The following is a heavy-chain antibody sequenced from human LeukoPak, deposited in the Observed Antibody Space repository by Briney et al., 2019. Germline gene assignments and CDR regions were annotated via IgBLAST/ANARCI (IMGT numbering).Heavy chain of an antibody. CDR2: INSRSSTI. CDR3: AREVGTPQAFDI. V-gene: IGHV3-48*01. D-gene: IGHD1-26*01. Sequence: GGSLRLSCAASRFTFSNYGVNWVRQAPGKGLEWVSYINSRSSTIYYADSVRGRFTISRDNAKNSLYLQMNSLKAEDAAIYYCAREVGTPQAFDIWGQGTMVTVSS. CDR1: RFTFSNYG. J-gene: IGHJ3*02.